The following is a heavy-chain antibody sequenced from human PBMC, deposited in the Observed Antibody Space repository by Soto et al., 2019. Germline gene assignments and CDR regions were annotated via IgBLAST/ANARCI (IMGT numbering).Heavy chain of an antibody. J-gene: IGHJ5*02. CDR3: TSDTFGARDA. Sequence: EVQLVESGGGLVQPGGSLRLSCAASGFAFSSEWMHWVRQAPGKGLVWVSRIDPYDTGITYADSVKCRFTISRDNAKNTHYLQMNGLRAEDTAVYYCTSDTFGARDAWGQGTMVTVSS. CDR2: IDPYDTGI. CDR1: GFAFSSEW. D-gene: IGHD3-10*01. V-gene: IGHV3-74*01.